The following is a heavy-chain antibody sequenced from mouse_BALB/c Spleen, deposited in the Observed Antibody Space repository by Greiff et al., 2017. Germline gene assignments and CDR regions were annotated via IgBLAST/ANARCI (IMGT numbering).Heavy chain of an antibody. CDR1: GYSITSDYA. J-gene: IGHJ4*01. D-gene: IGHD2-14*01. CDR2: ISYSGST. CDR3: ATDRYPYYAMDY. Sequence: EVKLQESGPGLVKPSQSLSLTCTVTGYSITSDYAWNWIRQFPGNKLEWMGYISYSGSTSYNPSLKSRISITRDTSKNQFFLQLNSVTTEDTATYYCATDRYPYYAMDYWGQGTSVTVSS. V-gene: IGHV3-2*02.